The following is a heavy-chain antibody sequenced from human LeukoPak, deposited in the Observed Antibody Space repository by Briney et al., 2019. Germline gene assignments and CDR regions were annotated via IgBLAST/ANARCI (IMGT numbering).Heavy chain of an antibody. V-gene: IGHV1-69*04. CDR2: IIPILGIA. CDR3: ARDRIEAAGTSHAFDI. J-gene: IGHJ3*02. Sequence: SVKVSCKASGGTFSSYATSWVRQAPGQGLEWMGRIIPILGIANYAQKFQGRVTITADKSTSTAYMELSSLRSEDTAVYYCARDRIEAAGTSHAFDIWGQGTMVTVSS. D-gene: IGHD6-13*01. CDR1: GGTFSSYA.